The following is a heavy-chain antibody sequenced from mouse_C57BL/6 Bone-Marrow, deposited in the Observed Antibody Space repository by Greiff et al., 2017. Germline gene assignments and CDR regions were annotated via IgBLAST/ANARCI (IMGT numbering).Heavy chain of an antibody. V-gene: IGHV1-59*01. Sequence: QVQLKQPGAELVRPGTSVKLSCKASGYTFTSYWMHWVKQRPGQGLEWIGVIDPSDSYTNYNQKFKGKATLTVDTSSSPAYMQLSSLTSEDSAVYYCARGVGQGHWGQGTLVTVSA. CDR1: GYTFTSYW. CDR2: IDPSDSYT. D-gene: IGHD3-3*01. CDR3: ARGVGQGH. J-gene: IGHJ3*01.